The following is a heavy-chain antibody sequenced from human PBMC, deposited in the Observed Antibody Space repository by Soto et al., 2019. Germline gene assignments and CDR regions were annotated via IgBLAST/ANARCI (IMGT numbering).Heavy chain of an antibody. CDR1: GGTFRNYP. CDR3: ARGPLVVLNYFES. CDR2: IFPLTDIP. J-gene: IGHJ4*02. Sequence: QVQLVQSGTEVKKPGSSVKVSCKASGGTFRNYPINWVRQAPGQGLEWMGSIFPLTDIPDYAQNFQARITISADKFTSTAYMELSSLTSYDTAMYFCARGPLVVLNYFESWGQGTLVTVSS. V-gene: IGHV1-69*02.